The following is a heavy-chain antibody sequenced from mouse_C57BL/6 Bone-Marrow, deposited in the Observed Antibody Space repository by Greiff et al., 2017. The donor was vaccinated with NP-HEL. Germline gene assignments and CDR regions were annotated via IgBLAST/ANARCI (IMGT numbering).Heavy chain of an antibody. D-gene: IGHD2-2*01. J-gene: IGHJ2*01. CDR2: FYPGSGSI. V-gene: IGHV1-62-2*01. CDR1: GYTFTEYT. Sequence: VKLMESGAELVKPGASVKLSCKASGYTFTEYTIHWVKQRSGQGLEWIGWFYPGSGSIKYNEKFKDKATLTADKSSSTVYMELSRLTSEDSAVYFCARHEGNYGYGYYFDYWGQGTTLTVSS. CDR3: ARHEGNYGYGYYFDY.